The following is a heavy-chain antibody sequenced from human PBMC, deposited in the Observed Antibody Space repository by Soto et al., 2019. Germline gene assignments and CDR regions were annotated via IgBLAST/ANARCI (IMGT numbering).Heavy chain of an antibody. CDR3: ARGLTMGQLPSHFDH. CDR2: VHSSGIT. Sequence: NPSETLSLTCTVSGGSVSNDNFYWSWIRQPPGKGLEWIGYVHSSGITNYNPSLKRRVTISVDTSRNQFSLRLSSVTAADTAVYYCARGLTMGQLPSHFDHWGQGTLVTAPQ. D-gene: IGHD3-16*01. CDR1: GGSVSNDNFY. V-gene: IGHV4-61*01. J-gene: IGHJ5*02.